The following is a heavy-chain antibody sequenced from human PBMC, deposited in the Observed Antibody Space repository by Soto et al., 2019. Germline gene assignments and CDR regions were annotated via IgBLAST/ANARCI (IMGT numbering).Heavy chain of an antibody. D-gene: IGHD2-15*01. CDR1: GFTFSSYG. Sequence: QVQLVESGGGVVQPGRSLRLSCAASGFTFSSYGMHWVRQAPGKGLERVAVIWYDGSNKYYADSVKGRFTISRDNSKNTLYLQMNSLRAEDTAVYYCARDGYCSGGSCYSVPVFDYWGQGTLGTVSS. CDR2: IWYDGSNK. V-gene: IGHV3-33*01. J-gene: IGHJ4*02. CDR3: ARDGYCSGGSCYSVPVFDY.